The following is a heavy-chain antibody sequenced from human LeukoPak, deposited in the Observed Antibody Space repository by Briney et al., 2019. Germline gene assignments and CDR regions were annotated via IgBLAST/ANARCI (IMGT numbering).Heavy chain of an antibody. V-gene: IGHV4-39*01. CDR3: ARRDYERNFDI. Sequence: SETLSLTCTVSGGSISSSSFYWGWIRQPPGKGLEWIGSIFYSGITYYNPSLKSRVTIPVDTSKNQFSLKLSSVTAADTAVYFCARRDYERNFDIWGQGTMVTVSS. D-gene: IGHD3-16*01. CDR1: GGSISSSSFY. J-gene: IGHJ3*02. CDR2: IFYSGIT.